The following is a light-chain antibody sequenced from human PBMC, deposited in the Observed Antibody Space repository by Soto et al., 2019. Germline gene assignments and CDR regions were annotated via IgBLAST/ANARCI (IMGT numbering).Light chain of an antibody. Sequence: ETVMTQSPATLSVSPGERATLSCRASQSVNSDLAWYQKKPGQAPRLLIYGASTRATGIPARFSGGGSGTEFTLTISSLQSEDFAVYYCQQNNNWPRTFGQGTKVXIK. J-gene: IGKJ1*01. CDR2: GAS. CDR3: QQNNNWPRT. CDR1: QSVNSD. V-gene: IGKV3-15*01.